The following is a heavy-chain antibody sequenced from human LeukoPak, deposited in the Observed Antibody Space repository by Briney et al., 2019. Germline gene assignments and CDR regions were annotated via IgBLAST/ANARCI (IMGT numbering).Heavy chain of an antibody. Sequence: SETLSLTCTVSGGSISSGNYYWNWIRQPAGKGLEWIGRVYPSGSTNYNPSLKSRVTISVDTSKNQFSLKLISVTAADTAMYSCARSYYYDSSGSKDAFDIWGQGTMVTVSS. J-gene: IGHJ3*02. CDR1: GGSISSGNYY. V-gene: IGHV4-61*02. CDR2: VYPSGST. CDR3: ARSYYYDSSGSKDAFDI. D-gene: IGHD3-22*01.